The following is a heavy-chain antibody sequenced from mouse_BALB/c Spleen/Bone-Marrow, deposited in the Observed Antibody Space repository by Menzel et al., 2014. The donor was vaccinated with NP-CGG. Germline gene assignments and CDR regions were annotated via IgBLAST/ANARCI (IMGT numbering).Heavy chain of an antibody. V-gene: IGHV5-17*02. J-gene: IGHJ2*01. CDR3: GRGDY. CDR2: ISSGSNII. CDR1: GFTFSSFA. Sequence: EVKLVESGGDLVQPGGSRKLSCAASGFTFSSFAMHWIRQAPEKGLEWVAFISSGSNIIHYADTVKGRFTISRDNPKNTLFLQMTSLRSEDTAMYYCGRGDYWGQGTTLTGSS.